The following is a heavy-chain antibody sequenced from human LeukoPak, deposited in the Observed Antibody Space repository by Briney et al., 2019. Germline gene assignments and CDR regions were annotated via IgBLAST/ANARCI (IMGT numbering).Heavy chain of an antibody. CDR2: ISSNGGGT. J-gene: IGHJ5*02. D-gene: IGHD6-13*01. CDR3: VKDLPYSSSWGTRFDP. CDR1: GFTFSSYA. Sequence: GGSLRLSCSASGFTFSSYAMHWVRQAPGKGLEYVSAISSNGGGTYYADSVKGRFTISRDNSKNTLYLQMSSLRAEDTAVYYCVKDLPYSSSWGTRFDPWGQGTLVTVSS. V-gene: IGHV3-64D*06.